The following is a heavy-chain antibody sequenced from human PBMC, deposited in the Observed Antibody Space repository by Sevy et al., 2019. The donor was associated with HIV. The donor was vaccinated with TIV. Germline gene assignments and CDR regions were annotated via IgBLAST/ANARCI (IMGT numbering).Heavy chain of an antibody. V-gene: IGHV3-64D*06. D-gene: IGHD5-12*01. CDR3: VKGVDILGAASRYFYGMDV. CDR2: ISSNGGST. CDR1: GFTFSNYI. Sequence: GGSLRLSCSASGFTFSNYIMHWVRQAPGKGPKYVSAISSNGGSTYYADSVKGRLIISRDNSKNTLDLQMSSLRDEDTAVYYCVKGVDILGAASRYFYGMDVWGRGTTVTVSS. J-gene: IGHJ6*02.